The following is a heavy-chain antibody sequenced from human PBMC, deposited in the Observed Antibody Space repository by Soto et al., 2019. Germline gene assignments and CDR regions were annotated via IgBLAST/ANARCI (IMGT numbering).Heavy chain of an antibody. Sequence: VTLRLSCSASGFKFSNYAMSWVRQAPGQGLEWVSVMSDTGGRTYYADVVKGVFIISGDNSHNSLYLQVYSLSAENTAVYSCAKDRRAGGNSAFYFDFWGQGAQVTVSS. V-gene: IGHV3-23*01. J-gene: IGHJ4*02. D-gene: IGHD3-16*01. CDR1: GFKFSNYA. CDR3: AKDRRAGGNSAFYFDF. CDR2: MSDTGGRT.